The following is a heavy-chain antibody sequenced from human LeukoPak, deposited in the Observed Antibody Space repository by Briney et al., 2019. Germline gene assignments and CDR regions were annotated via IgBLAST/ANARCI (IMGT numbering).Heavy chain of an antibody. CDR1: GFTFSSYE. V-gene: IGHV3-48*03. D-gene: IGHD6-19*01. CDR3: ARDHGYTGGWCIDY. J-gene: IGHJ4*02. CDR2: ISSTGVNI. Sequence: GGSLRLSCAASGFTFSSYEMNWVRQAPGKGLEWVSYISSTGVNIYYADSVKGRFTISRDNAKSSLYLQMNSLEVDDTAVYYCARDHGYTGGWCIDYWGQGTLVTVSS.